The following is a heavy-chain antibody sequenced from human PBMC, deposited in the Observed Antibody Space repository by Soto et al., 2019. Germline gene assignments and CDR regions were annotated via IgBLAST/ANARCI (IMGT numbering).Heavy chain of an antibody. D-gene: IGHD5-18*01. CDR1: GGSISSYY. CDR2: IYYSGST. CDR3: ARDLGGYSYGSDYYYGMDV. Sequence: SETLSLTCTVSGGSISSYYWSWIRQPPGKGLEWIGYIYYSGSTNYNPSLKSRVTISVDTSKNQFSLKLSSVTAADTAVYYCARDLGGYSYGSDYYYGMDVWGQGTTVTVSS. V-gene: IGHV4-59*01. J-gene: IGHJ6*02.